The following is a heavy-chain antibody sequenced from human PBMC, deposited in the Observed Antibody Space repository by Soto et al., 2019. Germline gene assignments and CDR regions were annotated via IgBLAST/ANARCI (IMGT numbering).Heavy chain of an antibody. Sequence: SETLSLTCTVSGDSISRTRYYWGWIRQPPGKGLEWIGSINYSGNTYYNPSLKSRVTISVDTSKNQFSLKLSSVTAADTAVYYCARLDTVTTVTFDYWGQGTLVTVSS. D-gene: IGHD4-17*01. CDR3: ARLDTVTTVTFDY. J-gene: IGHJ4*02. CDR1: GDSISRTRYY. CDR2: INYSGNT. V-gene: IGHV4-39*01.